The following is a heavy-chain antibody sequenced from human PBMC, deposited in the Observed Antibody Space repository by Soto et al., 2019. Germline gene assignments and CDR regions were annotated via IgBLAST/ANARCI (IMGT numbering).Heavy chain of an antibody. D-gene: IGHD3-22*01. V-gene: IGHV1-46*01. CDR3: ARALYDTDSVPVGAESRYYVMDV. Sequence: QVQLVQSGAESKTPGASVKVSCKASQYNFTNYCVHWVRQAPGQGLEWMGVINPSGGSTKYAQWFRGRVTMTRDTSTNTVYMDLRSLRPEDTAVYFCARALYDTDSVPVGAESRYYVMDVWGRGTTVTVSS. CDR2: INPSGGST. J-gene: IGHJ6*02. CDR1: QYNFTNYC.